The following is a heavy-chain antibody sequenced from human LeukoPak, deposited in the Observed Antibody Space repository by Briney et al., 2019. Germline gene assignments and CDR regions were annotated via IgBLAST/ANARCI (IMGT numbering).Heavy chain of an antibody. D-gene: IGHD6-13*01. J-gene: IGHJ4*02. CDR3: ARAPSSWSNFDY. CDR1: GGSISSSNW. V-gene: IGHV4-4*02. Sequence: PSETLSLTCAVPGGSISSSNWWSWVRQPPGKGLEWIGEINHSGSTNYNPSLKSRVTISVDTSKNQFSLKLSSVTAADTAVYYCARAPSSWSNFDYWGQGTLVTVSS. CDR2: INHSGST.